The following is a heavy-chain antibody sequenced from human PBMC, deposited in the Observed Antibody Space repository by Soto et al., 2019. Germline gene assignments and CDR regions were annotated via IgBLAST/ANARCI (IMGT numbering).Heavy chain of an antibody. J-gene: IGHJ4*02. V-gene: IGHV5-51*01. CDR1: GYTFTNYW. D-gene: IGHD5-18*01. CDR3: ARLGSLLQLIYY. Sequence: EVKLEQSGAEVKKPGEALKISCQTSGYTFTNYWIGWVRHMPGRGLEWMGLIFPRDSDTRYNSSFEGQVTISSDRSIATAYLQWTSLKASDTAIYFCARLGSLLQLIYYWCQGTPVTVSS. CDR2: IFPRDSDT.